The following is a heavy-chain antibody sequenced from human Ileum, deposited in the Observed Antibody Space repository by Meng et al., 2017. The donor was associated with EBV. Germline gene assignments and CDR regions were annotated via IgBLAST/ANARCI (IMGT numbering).Heavy chain of an antibody. V-gene: IGHV6-1*01. Sequence: QVQLQQSGPGLVKPPQTLSFTCDISGDSVSNNKAAWNWIRQSPSRGLEWLGRTYYTSKWYNDYAVSVKGRITINPDTSKNQFSLQLNSMTPEDTAVYYCAREEWNYLGYWGQGTLVTVSS. J-gene: IGHJ4*02. CDR3: AREEWNYLGY. CDR1: GDSVSNNKAA. CDR2: TYYTSKWYN. D-gene: IGHD3-3*01.